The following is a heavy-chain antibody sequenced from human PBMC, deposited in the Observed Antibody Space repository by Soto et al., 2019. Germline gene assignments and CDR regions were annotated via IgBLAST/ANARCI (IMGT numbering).Heavy chain of an antibody. CDR2: IYSGXXX. D-gene: IGHD3-10*01. CDR3: TRRPGS. CDR1: GFTVSNNY. Sequence: EVQLVESGGGLVQPGESLRLSCAASGFTVSNNYMSWVRQAPGKGLEWVSFIYSGXXXXXXXXVKGRFTISRDKSKNTXXXXXXXXXXXXXAVYYCTRRPGSWGQGTLVTVSS. V-gene: IGHV3-66*01. J-gene: IGHJ5*02.